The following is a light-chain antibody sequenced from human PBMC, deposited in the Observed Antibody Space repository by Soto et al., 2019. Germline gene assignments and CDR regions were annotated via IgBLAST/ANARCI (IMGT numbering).Light chain of an antibody. V-gene: IGKV3-11*01. CDR3: QQRNNWPPIT. J-gene: IGKJ5*01. CDR2: DAS. CDR1: QSVSSY. Sequence: VLSQSPGTLSLSPGERATLSCRASQSVSSYLAWYQQKLGQAPRLLIYDASNRATGVPARFSGSGSGTDFTLTISSLEPEDFALYYCQQRNNWPPITFGQGTRLEIK.